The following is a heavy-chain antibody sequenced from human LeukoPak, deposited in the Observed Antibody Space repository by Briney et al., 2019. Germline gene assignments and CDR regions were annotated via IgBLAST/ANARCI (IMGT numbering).Heavy chain of an antibody. CDR2: ISAYNGNT. Sequence: ASVKVSCKASGGTLSSYAISWVRQAPGQGLEWMGWISAYNGNTNYAQKLQGRVTMTTDTSTSTAYMELRSLRSDDTAVYYCARDPSYYDSSGYYPNYFDYWGQGTLVTVSS. D-gene: IGHD3-22*01. V-gene: IGHV1-18*01. J-gene: IGHJ4*02. CDR3: ARDPSYYDSSGYYPNYFDY. CDR1: GGTLSSYA.